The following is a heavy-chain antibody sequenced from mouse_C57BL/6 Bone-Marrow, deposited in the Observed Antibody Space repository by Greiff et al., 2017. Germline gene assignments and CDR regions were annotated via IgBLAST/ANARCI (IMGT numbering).Heavy chain of an antibody. CDR1: GYSFTDYN. J-gene: IGHJ4*01. D-gene: IGHD2-4*01. Sequence: EVQLQQSGSELVQPGASVKISCKASGYSFTDYNMHWVKQSTGKSLEWIGVINPNYGTTSYNQKFKGKDTLTVDQSSSTAYIKLNSLTSEDSEVYDYERGYDYDDAVDYWGQGTSVTVSS. V-gene: IGHV1-39*01. CDR2: INPNYGTT. CDR3: ERGYDYDDAVDY.